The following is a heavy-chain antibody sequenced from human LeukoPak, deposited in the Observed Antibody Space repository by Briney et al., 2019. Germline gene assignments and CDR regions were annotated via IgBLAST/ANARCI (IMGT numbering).Heavy chain of an antibody. J-gene: IGHJ4*02. D-gene: IGHD2-15*01. CDR2: ISNDGSSS. Sequence: PGGSLRLSCAASGFTFSNHWMHWVRQAPGKGLVWVSDISNDGSSSSYADSVKGRFTISRDNAKNTLYLQMSSLRVEDTAMYYCVRDSGGPDYWGQGTLVTVSS. CDR1: GFTFSNHW. CDR3: VRDSGGPDY. V-gene: IGHV3-74*01.